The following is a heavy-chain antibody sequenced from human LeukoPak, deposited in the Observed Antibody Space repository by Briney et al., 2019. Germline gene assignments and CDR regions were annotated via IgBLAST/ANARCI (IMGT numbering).Heavy chain of an antibody. CDR1: GFTFSSYW. D-gene: IGHD3-10*01. J-gene: IGHJ4*02. Sequence: PGGSLRLSCAASGFTFSSYWMSWVRQAPGKGLEWVANIKQDGSEKYYVDSVKGRFTISIDNPKKSLYLQMNSLRADDTAVYYCARDFGSRGSGTLYYFDYWGQGTLVTVSS. CDR3: ARDFGSRGSGTLYYFDY. CDR2: IKQDGSEK. V-gene: IGHV3-7*01.